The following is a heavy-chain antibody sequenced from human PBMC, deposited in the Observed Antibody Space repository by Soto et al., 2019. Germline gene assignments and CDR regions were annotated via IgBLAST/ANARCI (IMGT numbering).Heavy chain of an antibody. D-gene: IGHD1-1*01. CDR1: GYTFTSYG. J-gene: IGHJ6*02. CDR2: ISAYNGNT. Sequence: ASVKVSCKASGYTFTSYGISWVRQAPGQGLEWMGWISAYNGNTNYAQKLQGRVTMTTDTSTSTAYMELRSLRSDDTAVYYCAREGSTTGPPNWPGAGYYYYGMDVWGQGTTVTVSS. V-gene: IGHV1-18*04. CDR3: AREGSTTGPPNWPGAGYYYYGMDV.